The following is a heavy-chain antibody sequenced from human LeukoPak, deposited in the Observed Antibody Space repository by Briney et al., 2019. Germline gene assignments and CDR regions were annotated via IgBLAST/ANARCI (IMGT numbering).Heavy chain of an antibody. V-gene: IGHV2-5*02. Sequence: RESGPALVKPTQTLTLTCTFSGFSLTTSGVGVGWIRQPPGKALEWLALIYWDNNKLYSPSLKSRLTIAKDTSKNQVVLTTTNMDPVDTATYSCAHYGDYRFLYYFDHWGQGTLVTVSS. CDR2: IYWDNNK. D-gene: IGHD4-17*01. J-gene: IGHJ4*02. CDR3: AHYGDYRFLYYFDH. CDR1: GFSLTTSGVG.